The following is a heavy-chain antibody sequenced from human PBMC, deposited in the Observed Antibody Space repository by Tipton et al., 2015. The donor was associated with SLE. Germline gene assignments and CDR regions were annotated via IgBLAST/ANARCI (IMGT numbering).Heavy chain of an antibody. V-gene: IGHV4-59*11. Sequence: TLSLTCTVSGGSISSHYWSWIRQPPGKGLGWIGYIYYSGSTNYNPSLKSRVTISVDTSKNQFSLKLSSVTAADTAVYYCARVEVITWDFDYWGQGTLVTVSS. CDR2: IYYSGST. CDR3: ARVEVITWDFDY. CDR1: GGSISSHY. D-gene: IGHD3-22*01. J-gene: IGHJ4*02.